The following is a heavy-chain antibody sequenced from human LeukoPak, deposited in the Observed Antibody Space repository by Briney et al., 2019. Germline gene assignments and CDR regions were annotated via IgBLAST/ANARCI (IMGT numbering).Heavy chain of an antibody. CDR3: ARGVSAVRLRLGELSLDQNFYYMDV. V-gene: IGHV1-8*03. J-gene: IGHJ6*03. D-gene: IGHD3-16*02. CDR2: MNPNSGNT. CDR1: GYTFTSYD. Sequence: ASVKVSCKASGYTFTSYDINWVRQATGQGLEWMGWMNPNSGNTGYAQKFQGRVTITRNTSISTAYMELSSLRSEDTAVYYCARGVSAVRLRLGELSLDQNFYYMDVWGKGTTVTVSS.